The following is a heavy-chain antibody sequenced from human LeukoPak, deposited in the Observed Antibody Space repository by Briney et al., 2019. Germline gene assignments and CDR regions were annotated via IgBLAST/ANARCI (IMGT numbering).Heavy chain of an antibody. V-gene: IGHV4-34*01. J-gene: IGHJ4*02. D-gene: IGHD1-1*01. Sequence: SETLSLTCAVYGGSFSGYYWSWIRQPPGKGLEWIAEINNSGSTNYNPSLKSRVTISVDTSKNQFSLKLSSVTAADTAVYFCARVVSLETQAPYFDYWGQGTLVTVSS. CDR3: ARVVSLETQAPYFDY. CDR1: GGSFSGYY. CDR2: INNSGST.